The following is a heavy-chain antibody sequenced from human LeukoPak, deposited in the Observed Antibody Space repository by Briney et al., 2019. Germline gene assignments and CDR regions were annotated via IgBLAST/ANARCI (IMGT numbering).Heavy chain of an antibody. CDR3: ARDHLWGFARDY. V-gene: IGHV3-7*03. J-gene: IGHJ4*02. CDR2: INQDGSET. D-gene: IGHD3-16*01. CDR1: GFTFSSHW. Sequence: GGSLRLSCAASGFTFSSHWMSWVRQTPGKGLEWVANINQDGSETYYVDSVGGRFTISRDNSKNPLYLQMNSLRGDDTAVYYCARDHLWGFARDYWGQGNLVTVSS.